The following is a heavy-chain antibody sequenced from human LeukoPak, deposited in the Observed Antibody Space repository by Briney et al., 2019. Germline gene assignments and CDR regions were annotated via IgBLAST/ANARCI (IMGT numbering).Heavy chain of an antibody. D-gene: IGHD3-9*01. V-gene: IGHV4-34*01. CDR2: IHYTGAT. Sequence: SSETLFLTCAVYGGSITGYYWSWIRQTPGRGLEWVGEIHYTGATSYNPSLRSRATISTDTSKNQFSLRLSSVTAADTAVYYCARGNILTGYRFDFWGQGALVTVSS. CDR1: GGSITGYY. J-gene: IGHJ4*02. CDR3: ARGNILTGYRFDF.